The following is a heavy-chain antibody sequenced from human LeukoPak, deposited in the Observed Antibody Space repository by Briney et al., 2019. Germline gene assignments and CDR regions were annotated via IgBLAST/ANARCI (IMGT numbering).Heavy chain of an antibody. D-gene: IGHD3-10*01. J-gene: IGHJ4*02. V-gene: IGHV3-7*01. Sequence: PGGSLRLSCAASGFTFSSYWMSWVRQAPGKGLEWVANIKQDGSEKYYVDSVKGRFTISRDNAKNSLYLQMNSLRAEDTAVYYCARVDMVRGVIMGASDYWGQGTLVTVSS. CDR1: GFTFSSYW. CDR2: IKQDGSEK. CDR3: ARVDMVRGVIMGASDY.